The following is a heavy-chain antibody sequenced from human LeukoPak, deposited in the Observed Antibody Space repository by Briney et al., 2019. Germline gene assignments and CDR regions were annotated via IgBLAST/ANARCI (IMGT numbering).Heavy chain of an antibody. CDR1: GFTFSSYG. V-gene: IGHV3-33*08. D-gene: IGHD3-3*01. CDR3: ARDEGGITIFGVVIPAYYYYMDV. J-gene: IGHJ6*03. CDR2: IWYGGSNK. Sequence: GGSLRLSCAASGFTFSSYGMHWVRQAPGKGLEWVAVIWYGGSNKYYADSVKGRFTISRDNSKNSLYLQMNSLRAEDTAAYYCARDEGGITIFGVVIPAYYYYMDVWGKGTTVTVSS.